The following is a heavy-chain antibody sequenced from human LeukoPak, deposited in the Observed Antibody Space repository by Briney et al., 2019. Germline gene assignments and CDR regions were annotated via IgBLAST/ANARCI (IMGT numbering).Heavy chain of an antibody. V-gene: IGHV1-2*02. D-gene: IGHD5-12*01. CDR3: ARRAQRGYSGYVATDFDY. CDR2: INPNSGGT. J-gene: IGHJ4*02. Sequence: ASVKVSCKASGYTFTGYYMHWVRQAPGQGLEWMGWINPNSGGTNYAQKFQGRVTMTRDTSISTAYMELSRLRSDDTAVYYCARRAQRGYSGYVATDFDYWGQGTLVTVSS. CDR1: GYTFTGYY.